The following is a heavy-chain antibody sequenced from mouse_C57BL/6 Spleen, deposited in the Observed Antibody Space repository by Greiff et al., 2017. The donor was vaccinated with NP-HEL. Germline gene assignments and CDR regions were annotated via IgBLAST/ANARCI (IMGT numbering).Heavy chain of an antibody. CDR1: GYTFTSYT. Sequence: QVQLQQSGAELARPGASVKMSCKASGYTFTSYTMHWVKQRPGQGLEWIGYINPSSGYTKYNQKFKDKATLTADKSSSTAYMQLSSLTSEDSAVYYCARGGYYVEKYAMDYWGQGTSVTVSS. V-gene: IGHV1-4*01. CDR3: ARGGYYVEKYAMDY. CDR2: INPSSGYT. J-gene: IGHJ4*01. D-gene: IGHD2-3*01.